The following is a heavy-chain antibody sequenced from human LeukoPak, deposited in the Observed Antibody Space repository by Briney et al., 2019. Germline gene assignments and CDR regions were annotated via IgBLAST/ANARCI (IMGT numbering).Heavy chain of an antibody. CDR3: ARDLSTIAATGRVDY. Sequence: ASVKVSCKASGYTFTGYYMHWVRQAPGQGLEWMGWINPNSGGTNYAQKFQGRVTMTRDTSISTAYMELSRLTSDDTALYYCARDLSTIAATGRVDYWGQGTLVTVSS. V-gene: IGHV1-2*02. D-gene: IGHD6-13*01. J-gene: IGHJ4*02. CDR1: GYTFTGYY. CDR2: INPNSGGT.